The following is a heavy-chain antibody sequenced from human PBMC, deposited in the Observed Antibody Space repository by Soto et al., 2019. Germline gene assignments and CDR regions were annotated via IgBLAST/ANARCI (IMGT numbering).Heavy chain of an antibody. CDR3: ARHSGYDYVFDY. CDR2: INPNNGDT. V-gene: IGHV1-2*02. D-gene: IGHD5-12*01. Sequence: GASVKVSCKASGYTFTGYYIHWVRQAPGQGLEWMGWINPNNGDTNYAQKFQGRVTMTRDTSTSTAYMELSSLTFDDTAVYYCARHSGYDYVFDYWGQGTLVTV. J-gene: IGHJ4*02. CDR1: GYTFTGYY.